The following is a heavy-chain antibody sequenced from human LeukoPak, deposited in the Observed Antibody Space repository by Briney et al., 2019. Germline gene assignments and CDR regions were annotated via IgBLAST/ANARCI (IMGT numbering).Heavy chain of an antibody. J-gene: IGHJ4*02. Sequence: GWINAGNGNTKYSQKFQGRVTITRDTSASTAYMELSSLRSEDTAVYYCACMLSRNSYYFDYWGQGTLVTVSS. V-gene: IGHV1-3*01. CDR3: ACMLSRNSYYFDY. CDR2: INAGNGNT. D-gene: IGHD2-8*01.